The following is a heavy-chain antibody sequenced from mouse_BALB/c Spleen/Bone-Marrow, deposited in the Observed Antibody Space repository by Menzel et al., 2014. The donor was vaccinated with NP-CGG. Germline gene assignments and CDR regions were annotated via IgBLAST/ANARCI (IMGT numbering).Heavy chain of an antibody. CDR1: GYTFSSYW. J-gene: IGHJ3*01. D-gene: IGHD4-1*01. V-gene: IGHV1-9*01. Sequence: QVQLKHSGAELMKPGASVKISCKATGYTFSSYWIEWVKRRPGHGLEWIGEILPGSGSTKYNEKFKGKATFTADTSSNTAYMQLSSLTSEDSAVYYCARKEGFWGTFAYWGQGTLVTVSA. CDR3: ARKEGFWGTFAY. CDR2: ILPGSGST.